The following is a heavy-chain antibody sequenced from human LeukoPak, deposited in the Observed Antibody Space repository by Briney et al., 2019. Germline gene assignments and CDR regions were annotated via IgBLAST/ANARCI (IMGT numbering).Heavy chain of an antibody. CDR1: GFIFSNYG. Sequence: PGGSLRLSCTASGFIFSNYGMHWVRQAPGKGLEWVAMIWYDGSKKYYADSVKGRFTIARDSSKNTLYLHMISLRAEDTAVYYCARELSGYYFDSWGQGTLVTVSS. J-gene: IGHJ4*02. D-gene: IGHD2/OR15-2a*01. CDR3: ARELSGYYFDS. CDR2: IWYDGSKK. V-gene: IGHV3-33*01.